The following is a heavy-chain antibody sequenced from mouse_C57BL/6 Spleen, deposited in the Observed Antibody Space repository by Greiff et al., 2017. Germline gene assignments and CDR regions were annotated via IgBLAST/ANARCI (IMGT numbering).Heavy chain of an antibody. CDR2: ILPGSGST. V-gene: IGHV1-9*01. CDR1: GYTFTGYW. J-gene: IGHJ3*01. CDR3: ARPYGSSY. D-gene: IGHD1-1*01. Sequence: VKLVESGAELMKPGASVKLSCKATGYTFTGYWIEWVKQRPGHGLEWIGKILPGSGSTNYHEKFKGKATFTADTSSNTAYMQLSRLTTEDAAIYYCARPYGSSYWGQGTLVTVSA.